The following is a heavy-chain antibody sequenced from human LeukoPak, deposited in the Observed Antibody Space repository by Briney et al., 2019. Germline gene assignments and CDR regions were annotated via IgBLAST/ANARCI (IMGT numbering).Heavy chain of an antibody. CDR1: GYTFTIYY. J-gene: IGHJ4*02. CDR3: ARGGTVGSLDY. Sequence: GASVQVSSKASGYTFTIYYMHWVRQAPGQGLEWMGWISPYNGNTNSAQKLQGRVTITTDTSTGTAYMELRSLRSDDTAVYYCARGGTVGSLDYWGQGTLVTVSS. CDR2: ISPYNGNT. D-gene: IGHD1-26*01. V-gene: IGHV1-18*04.